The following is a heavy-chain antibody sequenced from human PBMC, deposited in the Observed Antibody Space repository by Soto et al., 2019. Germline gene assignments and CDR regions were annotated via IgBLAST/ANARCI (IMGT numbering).Heavy chain of an antibody. Sequence: VGSLRLSCAASGFTFSSYWMHWVRQAPGKGLVWVSRINSDGSSTSYADSVKGRFTISRDNAKNTLYLQMNSLRAEDTAVYYCAGEGELYYYYYYGMDVWGQGTTVTVSS. D-gene: IGHD1-26*01. V-gene: IGHV3-74*01. CDR3: AGEGELYYYYYYGMDV. CDR2: INSDGSST. CDR1: GFTFSSYW. J-gene: IGHJ6*02.